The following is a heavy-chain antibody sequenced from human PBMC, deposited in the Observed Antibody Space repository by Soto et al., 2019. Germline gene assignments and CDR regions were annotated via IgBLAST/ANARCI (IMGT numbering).Heavy chain of an antibody. CDR1: GYTFTNYG. CDR2: ISAYNGNT. D-gene: IGHD3-10*01. J-gene: IGHJ6*02. Sequence: QVQLVQSGAEVKKPGASVKVSCKASGYTFTNYGITWVRQAPGQGLEWMGWISAYNGNTNYAQKLQGRVTMTTDTPTTTAYMDLGGLGSDDRAVYYCAGPSYVSEPPYSSGMDVWGQGPTATVPS. CDR3: AGPSYVSEPPYSSGMDV. V-gene: IGHV1-18*01.